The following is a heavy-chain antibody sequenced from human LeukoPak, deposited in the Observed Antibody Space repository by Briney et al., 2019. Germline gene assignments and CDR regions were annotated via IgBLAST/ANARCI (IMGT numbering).Heavy chain of an antibody. J-gene: IGHJ4*02. CDR3: AILPQYYYDRFDY. V-gene: IGHV4-59*05. CDR2: IYYSGST. Sequence: PSETLSLTCTVSGGSISSYYWSWIRQPPGKGLEWIGSIYYSGSTYYNPSLKSRVTISVDTSKNQFSLKLSSVTAADTAVYYCAILPQYYYDRFDYWGQGTLVTVSS. D-gene: IGHD3-22*01. CDR1: GGSISSYY.